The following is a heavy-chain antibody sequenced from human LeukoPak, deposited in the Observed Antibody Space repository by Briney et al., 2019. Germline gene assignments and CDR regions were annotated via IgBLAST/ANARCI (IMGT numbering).Heavy chain of an antibody. J-gene: IGHJ5*02. CDR3: ARDPGTTGWFDP. CDR2: INHSGST. CDR1: GGSFSGYY. V-gene: IGHV4-34*01. D-gene: IGHD1-1*01. Sequence: PSETLSLTCAVYGGSFSGYYWSWIRQPPGKGLGWIGEINHSGSTNYNPSLKSRVTISVDTSKNQFSLKLSSVTAADTAVYYCARDPGTTGWFDPWGQGTLVTVSS.